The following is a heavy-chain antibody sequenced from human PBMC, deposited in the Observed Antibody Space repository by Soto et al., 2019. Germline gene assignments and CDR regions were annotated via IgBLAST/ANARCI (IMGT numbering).Heavy chain of an antibody. CDR1: GFSFSNVW. D-gene: IGHD5-12*01. J-gene: IGHJ4*02. Sequence: GGSLRLSCSASGFSFSNVWMNWVRQAPGKGLEWVGRIKSKSAGETTDSAAPVKGRFTISRDDSKSMLYLQMNSLKIEDTAVYYCITDLGPGGYDWNGVWGKGTRSTV. V-gene: IGHV3-15*01. CDR3: ITDLGPGGYDWNGV. CDR2: IKSKSAGETT.